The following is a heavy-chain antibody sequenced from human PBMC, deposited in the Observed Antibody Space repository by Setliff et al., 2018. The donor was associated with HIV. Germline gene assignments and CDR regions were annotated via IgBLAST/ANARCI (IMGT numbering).Heavy chain of an antibody. CDR2: VDPDDGET. V-gene: IGHV1-69-2*01. CDR3: ARDRPHQHYFELYSFYYMEL. CDR1: EYTFVDYY. Sequence: ASVKVSCKASEYTFVDYYMHWVQQAPGKGLEWMGRVDPDDGETIYAEKFQGRVTITADEATNTVFMELSNLRSDDTAVYYCARDRPHQHYFELYSFYYMELWGKGTTVTVSS. D-gene: IGHD2-2*01. J-gene: IGHJ6*03.